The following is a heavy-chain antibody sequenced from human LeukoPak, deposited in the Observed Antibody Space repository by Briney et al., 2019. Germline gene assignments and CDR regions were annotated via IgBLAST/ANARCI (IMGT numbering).Heavy chain of an antibody. CDR1: GYTFTSYA. V-gene: IGHV7-4-1*02. Sequence: ASVKVSCKASGYTFTSYAMNWVRQAPGQGLEWMGWINTNTGNPTYGQGFTGRFVFSLDTSVSTAYLQISSLKAEDTAVYYCAGSYSGSYYDVDYFYYMDVWGKGTTVTISS. CDR3: AGSYSGSYYDVDYFYYMDV. CDR2: INTNTGNP. D-gene: IGHD1-26*01. J-gene: IGHJ6*03.